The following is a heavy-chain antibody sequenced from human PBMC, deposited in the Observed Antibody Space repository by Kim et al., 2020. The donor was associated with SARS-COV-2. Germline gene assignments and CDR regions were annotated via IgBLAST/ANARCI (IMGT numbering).Heavy chain of an antibody. J-gene: IGHJ4*02. V-gene: IGHV3-74*01. CDR3: VRDGSGKYDY. CDR1: GITFSSSW. CDR2: IKGDGSVT. D-gene: IGHD3-3*01. Sequence: GGSLRLSCAASGITFSSSWMHWVRQLPGKGLVWVSNIKGDGSVTGYADSVKGRFTISRDNAKNTVYLQMDSLRVEDTAVYYCVRDGSGKYDYWGQGAPV.